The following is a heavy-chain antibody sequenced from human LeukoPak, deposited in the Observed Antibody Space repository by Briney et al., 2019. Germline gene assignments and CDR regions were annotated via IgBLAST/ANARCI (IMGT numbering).Heavy chain of an antibody. CDR1: GGSFSGYY. Sequence: SETLSLTCAVYGGSFSGYYWSWIRQPPGKGLEWIGEINHSGSTNYNPSLKSRVTISVDTSKNQFSLKLSSVTAADTAVYYCARGDGYYYGMDVWGQGTTATVSS. CDR3: ARGDGYYYGMDV. D-gene: IGHD5-24*01. V-gene: IGHV4-34*01. CDR2: INHSGST. J-gene: IGHJ6*02.